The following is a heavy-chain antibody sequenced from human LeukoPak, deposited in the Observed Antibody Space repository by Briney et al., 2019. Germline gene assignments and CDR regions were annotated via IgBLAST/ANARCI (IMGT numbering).Heavy chain of an antibody. CDR2: IIPIFGTA. Sequence: GASVKVSCKASGYTFTSYAMNWVRQAPGQGLEWMGGIIPIFGTANYAQKFQGRVTITADESTSTVYMELSSLRSEDTAVYYCASGAATGSLYFQHWGQGTLVTVSS. V-gene: IGHV1-69*13. D-gene: IGHD6-25*01. J-gene: IGHJ1*01. CDR1: GYTFTSYA. CDR3: ASGAATGSLYFQH.